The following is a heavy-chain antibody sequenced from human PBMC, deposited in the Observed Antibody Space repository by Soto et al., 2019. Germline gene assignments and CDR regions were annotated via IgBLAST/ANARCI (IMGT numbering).Heavy chain of an antibody. CDR3: VRGRAVAGINDEAFDL. Sequence: QVQLVQSGAEVKKPGASVKVSCKASGYIFSDYYMHWVRQAPGQGLECMGWINPNSGDTIYAQKFQGRVTVTGDPSISRAYMELSRLTSDDTAVYYCVRGRAVAGINDEAFDLWGQGTMVTLSS. CDR1: GYIFSDYY. CDR2: INPNSGDT. J-gene: IGHJ3*01. D-gene: IGHD6-19*01. V-gene: IGHV1-2*02.